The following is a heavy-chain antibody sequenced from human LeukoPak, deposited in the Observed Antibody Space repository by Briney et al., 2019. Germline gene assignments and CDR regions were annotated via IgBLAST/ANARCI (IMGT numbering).Heavy chain of an antibody. CDR3: AREGMAYSNYVFDY. J-gene: IGHJ4*02. CDR1: GGSISSGDYY. D-gene: IGHD4-11*01. Sequence: SETLSLTCTVSGGSISSGDYYWSWIRQPPGKGLEWIGYIYYSGSTYYNPSLKSRVTISVDTSKDQFSLKLSSVTAADTAVYYCAREGMAYSNYVFDYWGQGTLVTVSS. V-gene: IGHV4-30-4*08. CDR2: IYYSGST.